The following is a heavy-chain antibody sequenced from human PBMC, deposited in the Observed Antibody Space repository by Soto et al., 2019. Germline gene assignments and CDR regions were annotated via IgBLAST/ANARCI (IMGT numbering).Heavy chain of an antibody. Sequence: EVQLVESGGGLVQPGGSLRLSCAASGFTFSNYWMHWVRQAPGKGLVWVSRINSDGSTTGNADSVKGRFTISRDNAKNTLYLQMNSLRAEDSAVYYCVRGSVYNWRGDYWGQGTLVTVSS. J-gene: IGHJ4*02. D-gene: IGHD1-20*01. CDR1: GFTFSNYW. CDR3: VRGSVYNWRGDY. V-gene: IGHV3-74*01. CDR2: INSDGSTT.